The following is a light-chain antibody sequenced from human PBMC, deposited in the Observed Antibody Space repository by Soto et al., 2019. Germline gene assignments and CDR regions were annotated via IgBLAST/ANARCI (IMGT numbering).Light chain of an antibody. Sequence: QSALTQPASVSGSPGQSITISCTGTSSEVGGYDYVSWYQQHPGKAPKLMIFEVSNRPSGVSNRFSGSKSGNTASLTISGLQAEDEADYYCSSYRSSSTYVFGTGTKLTVL. CDR1: SSEVGGYDY. V-gene: IGLV2-14*01. CDR3: SSYRSSSTYV. CDR2: EVS. J-gene: IGLJ1*01.